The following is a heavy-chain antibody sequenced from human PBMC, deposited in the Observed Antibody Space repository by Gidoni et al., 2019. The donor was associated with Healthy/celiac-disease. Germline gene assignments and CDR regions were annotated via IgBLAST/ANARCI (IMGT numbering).Heavy chain of an antibody. CDR3: AKDQGTAMVMGY. CDR1: VFHFSSHG. V-gene: IGHV3-30*18. Sequence: QVQLVESGGGVVQPGRSLRLPWSASVFHFSSHGMPWVRQAPGKGLGWVAVISYDGSNKYYADSVKGRFTISRDNSKNTLYLQMNSLRAEDTAVYYCAKDQGTAMVMGYWGQGTLVTVSS. D-gene: IGHD5-18*01. CDR2: ISYDGSNK. J-gene: IGHJ4*02.